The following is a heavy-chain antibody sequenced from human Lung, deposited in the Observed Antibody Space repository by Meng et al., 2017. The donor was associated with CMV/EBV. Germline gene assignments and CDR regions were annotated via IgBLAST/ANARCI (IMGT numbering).Heavy chain of an antibody. V-gene: IGHV4-4*07. CDR2: IYTSGTT. J-gene: IGHJ4*02. CDR1: GGSISSYD. D-gene: IGHD6-19*01. CDR3: ARAEADTGNFDY. Sequence: QVQLQESCPGRVKPSETLSLTCTVSGGSISSYDWSWIRQSAGKGLEWIGRIYTSGTTIYNPSLKSRLTLSLDTSKNQFSLKLNSVTAADTAVYYCARAEADTGNFDYWGQGTLVTVSS.